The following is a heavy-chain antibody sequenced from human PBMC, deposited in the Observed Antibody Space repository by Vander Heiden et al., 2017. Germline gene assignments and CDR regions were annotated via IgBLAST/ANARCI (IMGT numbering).Heavy chain of an antibody. CDR2: VVVGGGNT. Sequence: QMQLVQSGHELKKPGTSVKVSCKSSGFTSTSPAVQWVRQASGQRLEWIGWVVVGGGNTNYAQKFQERVTMTRDMSTSTAYMELSSLRSEDTAVYYCAAGYYYDSSGYYETPFDYWGQGTLVTVSS. D-gene: IGHD3-22*01. CDR1: GFTSTSPA. J-gene: IGHJ4*02. CDR3: AAGYYYDSSGYYETPFDY. V-gene: IGHV1-58*01.